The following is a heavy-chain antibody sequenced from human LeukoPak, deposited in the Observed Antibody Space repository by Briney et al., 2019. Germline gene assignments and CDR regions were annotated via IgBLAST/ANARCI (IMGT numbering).Heavy chain of an antibody. Sequence: GRSLRLSCAASGFTFSSYGMHWVRQAPGKGLEWVAVIWYDGSNKYYADSVKGRFTISRDNSKNTLYLQMNSLRAEDTAVYYCARALVVATISQTYYYYGMDVWGQGTTATVSS. CDR3: ARALVVATISQTYYYYGMDV. J-gene: IGHJ6*02. CDR1: GFTFSSYG. CDR2: IWYDGSNK. D-gene: IGHD5-12*01. V-gene: IGHV3-33*01.